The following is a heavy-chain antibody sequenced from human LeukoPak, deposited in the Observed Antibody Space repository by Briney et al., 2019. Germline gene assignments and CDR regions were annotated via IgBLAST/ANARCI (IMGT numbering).Heavy chain of an antibody. CDR1: GFTLSSYA. CDR3: TTGGFRDSGSYYGEDYFDY. Sequence: GGSLRLSCAASGFTLSSYAMSWVRQAPGKGLEWVSAISGSGGSTYYADSVKGRFTISRDNSKNTLYLQMNSLKTKDTAVYYCTTGGFRDSGSYYGEDYFDYWGQGTLVTVSS. J-gene: IGHJ4*02. V-gene: IGHV3-23*01. D-gene: IGHD1-26*01. CDR2: ISGSGGST.